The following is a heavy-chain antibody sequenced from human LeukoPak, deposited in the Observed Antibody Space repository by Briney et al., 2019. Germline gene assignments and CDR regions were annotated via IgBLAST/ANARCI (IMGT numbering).Heavy chain of an antibody. V-gene: IGHV4-39*01. CDR3: ARRYYDSSGVDY. J-gene: IGHJ4*02. Sequence: SETLSLTCTVSGGSISSSSYYWAWIRQPPGKGLEWIGTIYYSGSTYYNPSLKSRVTISVDTSKSQFSLKLSSVTAADTAVYYCARRYYDSSGVDYWGQGTLVTVSS. CDR1: GGSISSSSYY. CDR2: IYYSGST. D-gene: IGHD3-22*01.